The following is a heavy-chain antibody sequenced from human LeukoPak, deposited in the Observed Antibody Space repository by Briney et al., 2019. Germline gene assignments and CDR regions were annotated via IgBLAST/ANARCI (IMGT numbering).Heavy chain of an antibody. J-gene: IGHJ4*02. Sequence: PGGSLRLSCAAAGLTFSDYWMTWVRQAPGKGLEWVANIKQDGSAKYYVDSVQGRFTISRDNAKNSLYLQMNSLRAEDTAICYCVRQYNSSWLQFFDYWGQGTLVTVSS. CDR1: GLTFSDYW. CDR3: VRQYNSSWLQFFDY. V-gene: IGHV3-7*04. CDR2: IKQDGSAK. D-gene: IGHD6-13*01.